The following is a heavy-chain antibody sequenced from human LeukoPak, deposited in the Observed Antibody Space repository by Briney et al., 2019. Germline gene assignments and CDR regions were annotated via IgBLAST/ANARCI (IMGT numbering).Heavy chain of an antibody. D-gene: IGHD1-14*01. CDR3: ARETGPLQPFIDY. CDR2: IWHDGSNK. CDR1: GFIFSNYG. J-gene: IGHJ4*02. Sequence: GGSLRLSCAASGFIFSNYGMNWVRQAPGKGLEWVAVIWHDGSNKYYADSVKGRFTISRDNSKNTLYLQMNSLRAEDTAVYYCARETGPLQPFIDYWGQGTLVTVSS. V-gene: IGHV3-33*08.